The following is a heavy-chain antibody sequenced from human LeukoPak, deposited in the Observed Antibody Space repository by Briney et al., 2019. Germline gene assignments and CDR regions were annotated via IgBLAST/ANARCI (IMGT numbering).Heavy chain of an antibody. CDR1: GGSFSGYY. D-gene: IGHD3-10*01. CDR3: ASAYGSGSYYNGFLY. Sequence: KASETLSLTCAVYGGSFSGYYWSWIRQPPGKGLEWIGEINHSGSTNYNPSLKSRVTISVDTSKNQFSLKLTSVTAADTAVYYCASAYGSGSYYNGFLYWGQGTLVTVSS. J-gene: IGHJ4*02. CDR2: INHSGST. V-gene: IGHV4-34*01.